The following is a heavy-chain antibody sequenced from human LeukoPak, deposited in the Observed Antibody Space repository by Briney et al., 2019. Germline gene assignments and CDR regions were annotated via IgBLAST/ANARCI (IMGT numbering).Heavy chain of an antibody. J-gene: IGHJ4*02. V-gene: IGHV4-34*01. CDR3: ARGPPIIYDILTGYYNFDC. Sequence: SETLSLTSAVYGGSFSGYWWSWIRQPPGKGLGWIGEINHRGSTNYNPSLKSRVTISVDTSQKQFSLRLTSVTAADTAVYYCARGPPIIYDILTGYYNFDCWGQGTLVTVSS. D-gene: IGHD3-9*01. CDR2: INHRGST. CDR1: GGSFSGYW.